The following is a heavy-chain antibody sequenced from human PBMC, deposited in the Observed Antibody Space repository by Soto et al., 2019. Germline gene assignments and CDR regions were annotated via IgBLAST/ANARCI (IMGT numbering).Heavy chain of an antibody. Sequence: GGSLRLSCAASGLTFTTYAMTWVRQSPGKGLEWVPTITASGRSTHYADSVEGRFTISRDNSKNTLSLQMDSLRAEDTALYYCAKGGPSFYYYGLDVWGQGTSVTVSS. CDR3: AKGGPSFYYYGLDV. J-gene: IGHJ6*02. D-gene: IGHD1-26*01. CDR1: GLTFTTYA. V-gene: IGHV3-23*01. CDR2: ITASGRST.